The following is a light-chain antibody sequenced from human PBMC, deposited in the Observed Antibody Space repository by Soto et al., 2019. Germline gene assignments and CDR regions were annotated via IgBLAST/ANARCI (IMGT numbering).Light chain of an antibody. V-gene: IGKV4-1*01. CDR2: WAS. J-gene: IGKJ2*01. CDR1: QSVLYSVNNENY. CDR3: QQYHSLPYT. Sequence: DIVMTQSPDSLAVSLGERATINWKSSQSVLYSVNNENYLAWFQQRAGQPPKLLVYWASNRASGVPDRFSGSGSGTDFTLTISSLQAEDVAVYYCQQYHSLPYTFGQGTKLEIK.